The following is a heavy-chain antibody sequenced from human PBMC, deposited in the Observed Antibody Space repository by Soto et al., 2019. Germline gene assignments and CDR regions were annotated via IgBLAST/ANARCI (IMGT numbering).Heavy chain of an antibody. D-gene: IGHD2-2*01. CDR2: ISDSGST. CDR1: GFTFSNHA. J-gene: IGHJ4*02. Sequence: VQLLESGGALVQPGGSLRLSCAASGFTFSNHAMNWVRQAPGKGLEGVSTISDSGSTYYADSVKGRFTISRDNSKNTLYLQMNSLRAEDTAVYYCARDPGGHYCTSTSCLYFFDHWGQGTLVSVSS. CDR3: ARDPGGHYCTSTSCLYFFDH. V-gene: IGHV3-23*01.